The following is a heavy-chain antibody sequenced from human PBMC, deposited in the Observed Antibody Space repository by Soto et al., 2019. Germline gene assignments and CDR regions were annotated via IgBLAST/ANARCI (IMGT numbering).Heavy chain of an antibody. D-gene: IGHD3-16*01. Sequence: EVELVESGGGLVQAGGSLRVSCGVSGFTSSDNYMDWVRQAPGKGLEWVGRTANKRSRYTTEYAASVKGRLIISRDDSKNSVYLQMNSLKIEDTAVYYCASAGFGHGLDVWGQGTTVTVSS. V-gene: IGHV3-72*01. CDR1: GFTSSDNY. CDR3: ASAGFGHGLDV. J-gene: IGHJ6*02. CDR2: TANKRSRYTT.